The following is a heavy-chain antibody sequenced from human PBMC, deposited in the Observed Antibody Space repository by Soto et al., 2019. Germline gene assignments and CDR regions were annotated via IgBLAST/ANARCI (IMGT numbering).Heavy chain of an antibody. J-gene: IGHJ4*02. V-gene: IGHV4-39*07. D-gene: IGHD4-17*01. CDR2: VYYRGRS. CDR1: GGSVTNSSYY. Sequence: ASETLSLTCTVSGGSVTNSSYYWGWIRQSPGKGLEWIGSVYYRGRSYSKSSVKSRVTISVDTSKNQFSLKLSSVTTADTAVYYCARHPYGDYEGLDYWGQGTLVTVSS. CDR3: ARHPYGDYEGLDY.